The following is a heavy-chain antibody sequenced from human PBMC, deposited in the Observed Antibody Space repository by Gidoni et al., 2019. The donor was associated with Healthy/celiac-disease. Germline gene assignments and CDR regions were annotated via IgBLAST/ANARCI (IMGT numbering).Heavy chain of an antibody. D-gene: IGHD5-18*01. J-gene: IGHJ6*03. V-gene: IGHV4-34*01. CDR1: GGSFSGYY. CDR2: INHSGST. Sequence: QVQLQQWGAGLLKPSETLSLTCAVYGGSFSGYYWSWIRQPPGKGLEWIGEINHSGSTNYNPSLKSRVTISVDTSKNQFSLKLSSVTAADTAVYYCARRIWGRGYSHGAHMDVWGKGTTVTVSS. CDR3: ARRIWGRGYSHGAHMDV.